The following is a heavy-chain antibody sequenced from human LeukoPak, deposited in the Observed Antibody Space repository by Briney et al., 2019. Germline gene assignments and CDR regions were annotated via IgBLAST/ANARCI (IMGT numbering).Heavy chain of an antibody. J-gene: IGHJ4*02. CDR2: INPNSGGT. D-gene: IGHD3-3*01. CDR3: ARGSTYYDFWSGYSDLDY. CDR1: GYTFTGYY. Sequence: ASVKVSCKASGYTFTGYYMHWVRQAPGQGLEWMGRINPNSGGTNYAQKFQGRVTMTRDTSISTAYMELSRLRSDDTAVYYCARGSTYYDFWSGYSDLDYWGQGTLVTVSS. V-gene: IGHV1-2*06.